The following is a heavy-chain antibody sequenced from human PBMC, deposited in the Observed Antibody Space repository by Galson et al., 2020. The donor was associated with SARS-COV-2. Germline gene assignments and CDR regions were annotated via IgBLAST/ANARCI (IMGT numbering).Heavy chain of an antibody. CDR1: GFTFSRYS. Sequence: GGSLRLSCVASGFTFSRYSMSWVRQAPGKGLEWVSSINGAGGTTYYADSVRGRFSISRDNSKNTLYVRMNSLRDEDTAVYYCAKDQGNDYGEQLDYWGQGTLVTVSS. J-gene: IGHJ4*02. CDR3: AKDQGNDYGEQLDY. CDR2: INGAGGTT. V-gene: IGHV3-23*01. D-gene: IGHD4-17*01.